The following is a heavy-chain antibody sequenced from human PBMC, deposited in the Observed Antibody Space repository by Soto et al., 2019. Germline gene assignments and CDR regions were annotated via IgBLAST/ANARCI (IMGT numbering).Heavy chain of an antibody. D-gene: IGHD1-26*01. CDR3: AREIVGANALYDY. V-gene: IGHV3-7*03. CDR1: GFTFSTSG. CDR2: IKEDGSDK. J-gene: IGHJ4*02. Sequence: GGSLRPSGGGSGFTFSTSGLSGFRRAPGKGRGWVGNIKEDGSDKNYVDSVKGRFTMSGDNAHNSVYLQMSSLRAEDTAVYYCAREIVGANALYDYWGQGTQVTVSS.